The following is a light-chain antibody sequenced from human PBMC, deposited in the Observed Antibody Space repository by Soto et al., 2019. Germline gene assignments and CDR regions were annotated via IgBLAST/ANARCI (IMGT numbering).Light chain of an antibody. CDR3: QQSYSSPPT. Sequence: EIVLTQPPGTLSLSPGERATLSFRASQSVTSSYLAWYQQKPGQAPRLLIYAASSRATGIPDRFSGSRSGPDFTLTISSLQSEDFATYYCQQSYSSPPTFGQGTKVDIK. CDR1: QSVTSSY. J-gene: IGKJ1*01. CDR2: AAS. V-gene: IGKV3-20*01.